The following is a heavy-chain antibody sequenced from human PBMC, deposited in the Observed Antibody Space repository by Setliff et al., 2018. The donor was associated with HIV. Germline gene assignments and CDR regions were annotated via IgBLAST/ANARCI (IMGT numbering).Heavy chain of an antibody. CDR1: GFTFSSYV. CDR2: IGGSGTTT. J-gene: IGHJ3*01. CDR3: ANKPESCNSFEV. Sequence: GGSLRLSCAASGFTFSSYVMSWVRQAPGEGLEWVSSIGGSGTTTYYADSVKGRFTISSDNSKSTLDLEMNTLRAEDTAFYYCANKPESCNSFEVWGQGTVVTVSS. V-gene: IGHV3-23*01.